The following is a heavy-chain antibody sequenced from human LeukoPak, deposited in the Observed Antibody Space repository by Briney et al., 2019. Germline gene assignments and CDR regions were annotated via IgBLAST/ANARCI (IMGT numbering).Heavy chain of an antibody. D-gene: IGHD6-19*01. V-gene: IGHV3-23*01. CDR3: AKDPSYIAVAGTLFDY. Sequence: PGGSPRLSCAASGFTFSSYAMSWVRRAPGKGLEWVSGISGSGGSTYYADSVKGRFTISRDNSKNTLYLQMNSLRAEDTAVYYCAKDPSYIAVAGTLFDYWGQGTLVTVSS. CDR1: GFTFSSYA. J-gene: IGHJ4*02. CDR2: ISGSGGST.